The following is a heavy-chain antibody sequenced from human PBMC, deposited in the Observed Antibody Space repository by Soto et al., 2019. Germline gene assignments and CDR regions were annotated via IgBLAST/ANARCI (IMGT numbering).Heavy chain of an antibody. Sequence: SETLSLTCAVSGDSISSTNWWSWIRQPPGKGLEWIGEIYHSGNTNYNPSLKSRVTISVDTSKNQFSLKLSSVTAADTAVYYCARVGYDSDDAFDIWGQGTMVTVSS. D-gene: IGHD3-16*01. V-gene: IGHV4-4*02. CDR1: GDSISSTNW. CDR2: IYHSGNT. CDR3: ARVGYDSDDAFDI. J-gene: IGHJ3*02.